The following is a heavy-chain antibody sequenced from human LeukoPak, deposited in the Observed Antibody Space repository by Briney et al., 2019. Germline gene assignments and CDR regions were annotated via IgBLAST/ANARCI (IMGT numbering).Heavy chain of an antibody. CDR1: GGTFSSYA. CDR2: ISTYNGNT. D-gene: IGHD6-13*01. V-gene: IGHV1-18*01. J-gene: IGHJ4*02. Sequence: ASVKVSCKASGGTFSSYAISWVRQAPGQGLEWMGWISTYNGNTNYAQKLQGRVTMTRDTSISTAYMELSRLRSDDTAVYYCARAAAGTSFDYWGQGTLVTVSS. CDR3: ARAAAGTSFDY.